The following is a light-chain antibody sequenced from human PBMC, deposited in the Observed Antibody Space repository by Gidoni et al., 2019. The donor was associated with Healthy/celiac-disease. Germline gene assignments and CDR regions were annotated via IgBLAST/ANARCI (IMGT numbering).Light chain of an antibody. CDR1: QAISNY. CDR3: LQHNSYPRT. J-gene: IGKJ1*01. CDR2: AAS. V-gene: IGKV1-17*03. Sequence: DIQITQSPSAMSASVGDRVTITCRASQAISNYLAWFQQKPGKVHKRLIYAASSLQSGVPSRFSGSGSWTEFTITISSLQTEEFATYYCLQHNSYPRTFGQGTKVEIK.